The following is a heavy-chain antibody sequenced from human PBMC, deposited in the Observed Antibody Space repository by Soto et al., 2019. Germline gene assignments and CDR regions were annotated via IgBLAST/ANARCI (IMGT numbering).Heavy chain of an antibody. CDR3: ARLIAAPPRDYYGMDV. Sequence: GGSLRLSCAASGFTFSSYAMHWVRQAPGKGLEWVAVISYDGSNKYYADSVKGRFTISRDNSKNTLYLQMNSLRAEDTAVYYCARLIAAPPRDYYGMDVWGQGTTVTVSS. J-gene: IGHJ6*02. V-gene: IGHV3-30-3*01. CDR2: ISYDGSNK. D-gene: IGHD6-13*01. CDR1: GFTFSSYA.